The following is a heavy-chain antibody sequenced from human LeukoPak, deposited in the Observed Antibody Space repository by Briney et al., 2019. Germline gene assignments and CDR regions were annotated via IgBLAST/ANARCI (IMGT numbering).Heavy chain of an antibody. CDR3: ARDEGSPGALDH. V-gene: IGHV4-59*11. Sequence: SETLSLTCTVSGVSITSHFWSWLRQSPGQGLEWIGYAYFNGITNYNPSLKSRVTISVDTSKNQFSLRLSSVTAADTAVYYCARDEGSPGALDHWGQGTLVTVSS. J-gene: IGHJ4*02. CDR1: GVSITSHF. CDR2: AYFNGIT. D-gene: IGHD3-10*01.